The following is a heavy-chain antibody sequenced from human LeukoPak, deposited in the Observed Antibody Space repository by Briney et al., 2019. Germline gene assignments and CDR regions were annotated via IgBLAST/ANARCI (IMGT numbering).Heavy chain of an antibody. Sequence: PGGSLRPSCAAYAFTFSSYAMGWVRQAPGKWLEWVSAISGSGGSTYYAGSVKCRFTISKENSKNTLYLQMNSLRAEDTAVYNRAKERNHIDYWGQGTLVTVSS. CDR1: AFTFSSYA. D-gene: IGHD1-14*01. CDR3: AKERNHIDY. CDR2: ISGSGGST. J-gene: IGHJ4*02. V-gene: IGHV3-23*01.